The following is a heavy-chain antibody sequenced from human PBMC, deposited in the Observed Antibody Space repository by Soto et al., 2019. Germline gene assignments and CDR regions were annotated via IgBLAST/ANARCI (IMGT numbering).Heavy chain of an antibody. CDR2: IYYSGRT. D-gene: IGHD2-21*02. CDR3: AGVIGGDSEYYFDF. CDR1: GVSISSGGYY. Sequence: SETLSLTCTVSGVSISSGGYYWSWIRQHPGKGLEWIGNIYYSGRTYYNPSLKGRVILSVDTSKNHFSLTLRSVTAADSAMYYCAGVIGGDSEYYFDFWGQGALVTVSS. J-gene: IGHJ4*02. V-gene: IGHV4-31*03.